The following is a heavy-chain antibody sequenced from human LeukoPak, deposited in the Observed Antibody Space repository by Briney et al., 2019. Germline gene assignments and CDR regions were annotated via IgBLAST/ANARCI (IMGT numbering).Heavy chain of an antibody. V-gene: IGHV3-21*01. CDR1: GFTFSSYS. D-gene: IGHD3-22*01. Sequence: SGGSLRLSCAASGFTFSSYSMSWVRQAPGKGLEWVSSISSSSSYIYYADSAKGRFTISRDNAKNSLYLQMNSLRAEDTAVYYCAREWYYYDSSGYYPLGYWGQGTLVTVSS. J-gene: IGHJ4*02. CDR3: AREWYYYDSSGYYPLGY. CDR2: ISSSSSYI.